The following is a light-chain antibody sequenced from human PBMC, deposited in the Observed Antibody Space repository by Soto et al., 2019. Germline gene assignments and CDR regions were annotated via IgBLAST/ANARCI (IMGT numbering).Light chain of an antibody. CDR2: DAS. J-gene: IGKJ4*01. V-gene: IGKV3-11*01. CDR1: QSVSSY. Sequence: EIVLTQSPATLSLSPGERATLSCRASQSVSSYLAWYQQKPGQAPRLLIYDASNRATSIPARFSGSGSGTDFTLTISSLVPEDFAVYYCQQRSNWPRLTFGGGTKVEIK. CDR3: QQRSNWPRLT.